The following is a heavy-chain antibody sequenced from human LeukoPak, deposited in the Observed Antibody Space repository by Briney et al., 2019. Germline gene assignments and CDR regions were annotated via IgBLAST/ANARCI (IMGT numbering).Heavy chain of an antibody. CDR1: GDSISSYY. Sequence: PSETLSLTCTVSGDSISSYYWSWIRQPPGKGLEWIGYIYYSGSTNYNPSLKSRVTISVDTSRNQFSLKLSSVTAADTAVYYCARVRGYSYGFDYWGQGTLVTVSS. CDR3: ARVRGYSYGFDY. V-gene: IGHV4-59*01. CDR2: IYYSGST. J-gene: IGHJ4*02. D-gene: IGHD5-18*01.